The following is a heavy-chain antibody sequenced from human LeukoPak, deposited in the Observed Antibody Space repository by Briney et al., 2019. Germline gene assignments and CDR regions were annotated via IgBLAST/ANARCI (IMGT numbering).Heavy chain of an antibody. CDR1: GYTLTELS. CDR3: ARGTLGYCSSTSCYLTSYYMDA. V-gene: IGHV1-24*01. CDR2: FDPEDGET. D-gene: IGHD2-2*01. J-gene: IGHJ6*03. Sequence: ASVKVSCKVSGYTLTELSMHWVRQAPGKGLEWMGGFDPEDGETIYAQKFQGRVTMTEDTSTDTAYMELSRLRSDDTAVYYCARGTLGYCSSTSCYLTSYYMDAWGKGTTVTVPS.